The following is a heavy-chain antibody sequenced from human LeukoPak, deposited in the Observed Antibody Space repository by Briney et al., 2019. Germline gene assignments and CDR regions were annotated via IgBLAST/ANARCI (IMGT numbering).Heavy chain of an antibody. J-gene: IGHJ4*02. CDR3: ARGGEGGDSLYFDY. CDR2: IYYSGST. Sequence: SETLSLTCAVYGGSFSGYYWSWIRQHPGKGLEWIGYIYYSGSTYYNPSLKSRVTISVDTSKNQFSLKLSSVTAADTAVYYCARGGEGGDSLYFDYWGQGTLVTVSS. CDR1: GGSFSGYY. V-gene: IGHV4-31*11. D-gene: IGHD2-21*02.